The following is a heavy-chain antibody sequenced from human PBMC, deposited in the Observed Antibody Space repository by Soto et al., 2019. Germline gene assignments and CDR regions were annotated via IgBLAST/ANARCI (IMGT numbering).Heavy chain of an antibody. J-gene: IGHJ6*02. Sequence: GGSLRLSCAASGFTFSSYAMSWVRQAPGKGLEWVSAISGSGGSTYYADSVKGRFTISRDNSKNTLYLQMNSLRAEDTAVYYCVKGIAAAGTGTDRYYYYYYGMDVWGQGTTVTVSS. D-gene: IGHD6-13*01. CDR3: VKGIAAAGTGTDRYYYYYYGMDV. V-gene: IGHV3-23*01. CDR1: GFTFSSYA. CDR2: ISGSGGST.